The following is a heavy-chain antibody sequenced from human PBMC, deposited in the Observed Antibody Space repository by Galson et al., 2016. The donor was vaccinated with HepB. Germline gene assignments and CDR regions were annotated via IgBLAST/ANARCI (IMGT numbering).Heavy chain of an antibody. CDR1: GFSLSNARMG. CDR2: IFSNDEK. J-gene: IGHJ6*02. Sequence: PALVKPTQTLTLTCTVSGFSLSNARMGVSWIRQPPGKALEWLAHIFSNDEKSYSTSLKSRFSISKDTSKSQVVLTMTNMDPVDTATYYCARIRVDFWSGYYSYYYYGMDVWGQGTTVTVSS. D-gene: IGHD3-3*01. CDR3: ARIRVDFWSGYYSYYYYGMDV. V-gene: IGHV2-26*01.